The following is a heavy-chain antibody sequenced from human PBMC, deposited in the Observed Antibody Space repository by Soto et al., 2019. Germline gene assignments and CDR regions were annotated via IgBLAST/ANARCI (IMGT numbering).Heavy chain of an antibody. Sequence: QVQLQESGPGLVKPSQTLSLTCNVSGGSISSGDYYWSWIRQPPGKGLEWIGYIYYSGSTYYNPSLKSRLTISVDTSKNQFPLKLSSVTAADTAVYYCARGAGCISTSCYEVYWGQGTLVTVSS. CDR3: ARGAGCISTSCYEVY. CDR1: GGSISSGDYY. V-gene: IGHV4-30-4*01. J-gene: IGHJ4*02. CDR2: IYYSGST. D-gene: IGHD2-2*01.